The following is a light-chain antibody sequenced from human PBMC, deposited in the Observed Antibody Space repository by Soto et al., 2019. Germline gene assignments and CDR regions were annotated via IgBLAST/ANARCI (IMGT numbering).Light chain of an antibody. Sequence: QSALTQPPSASGSPGQSVTISCTGSSSDVGVYNYVSWYKQHPGKAPKLVIYEVTRRPSDVPDRFSGSKSGNTASLTVSGLQTEDEADYCCCLSAGSSTLFGGGTKVTVL. J-gene: IGLJ2*01. CDR3: CLSAGSSTL. V-gene: IGLV2-8*01. CDR2: EVT. CDR1: SSDVGVYNY.